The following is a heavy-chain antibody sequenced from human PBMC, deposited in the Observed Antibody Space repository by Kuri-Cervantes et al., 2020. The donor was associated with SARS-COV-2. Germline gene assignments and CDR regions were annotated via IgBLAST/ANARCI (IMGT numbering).Heavy chain of an antibody. CDR2: IYYSGST. CDR3: ARLLDTAMAPFDY. CDR1: GGSFSGYY. V-gene: IGHV4-59*01. D-gene: IGHD5-18*01. Sequence: SETLSLTCAVYGGSFSGYYWSWIRQPPGKGLEWIGYIYYSGSTNYNPSLKSRVTISVDTSKNQFSLKLSSVTAADTAVYYCARLLDTAMAPFDYWGQGTLVTVSS. J-gene: IGHJ4*02.